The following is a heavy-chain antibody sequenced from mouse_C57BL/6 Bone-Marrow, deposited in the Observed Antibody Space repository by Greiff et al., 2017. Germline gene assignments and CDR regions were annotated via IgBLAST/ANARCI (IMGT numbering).Heavy chain of an antibody. CDR2: IYPGGGYT. V-gene: IGHV1-63*01. CDR3: AREEDYDLAMDY. J-gene: IGHJ4*01. CDR1: GYTFTNYW. D-gene: IGHD2-4*01. Sequence: QVQLQQSGAELVRPGTSVKMSCKASGYTFTNYWIGWAKQRPGHGLEWIGDIYPGGGYTNYNEKFKGKATLTADKSSSTAYMQLSSLTSEDSAVYYCAREEDYDLAMDYWGQGTSVTVSS.